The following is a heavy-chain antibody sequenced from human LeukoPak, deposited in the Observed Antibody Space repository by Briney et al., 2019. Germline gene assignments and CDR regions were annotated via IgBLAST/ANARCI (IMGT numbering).Heavy chain of an antibody. Sequence: GGSLRLSCAASGFTFSNYWMSWVRQAPGKGLEWVSAISGSGGSTYYADSVKGRFTISRDNSKNTLYLQMNSLRAEDTAVYYCAKDPTVVTPGPSHDYWGQGTLVTVSS. V-gene: IGHV3-23*01. CDR2: ISGSGGST. CDR1: GFTFSNYW. J-gene: IGHJ4*02. D-gene: IGHD4-23*01. CDR3: AKDPTVVTPGPSHDY.